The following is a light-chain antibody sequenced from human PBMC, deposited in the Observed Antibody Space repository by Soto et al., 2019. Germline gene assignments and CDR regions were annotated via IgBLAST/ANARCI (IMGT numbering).Light chain of an antibody. V-gene: IGLV3-21*04. CDR1: NIGSKS. CDR2: YDS. J-gene: IGLJ3*02. Sequence: SYELTQPPSVSVAPGKRARITCGGNNIGSKSVHWYQQKPGQAPVLVIYYDSDRPSGIPERFSGSNSANTATLTISRVEAGDEADYYCQVWDSSSDHPVFGGGTKLTVL. CDR3: QVWDSSSDHPV.